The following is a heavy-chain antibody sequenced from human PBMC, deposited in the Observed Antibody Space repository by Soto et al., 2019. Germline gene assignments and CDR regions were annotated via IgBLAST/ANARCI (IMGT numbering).Heavy chain of an antibody. V-gene: IGHV3-23*01. Sequence: EVQLLDSGGGLVQPGGSLRLSCAASGFTFSGYALTWVRQAPGKGLVWVSAISGGGDATFYADPVKGRFTISRDNSKNTLYLQMSTLRAEDTAVYYCARKVSGSTGRPDLWYFDLWGRGTLVTVSS. CDR3: ARKVSGSTGRPDLWYFDL. CDR2: ISGGGDAT. D-gene: IGHD3-10*01. CDR1: GFTFSGYA. J-gene: IGHJ2*01.